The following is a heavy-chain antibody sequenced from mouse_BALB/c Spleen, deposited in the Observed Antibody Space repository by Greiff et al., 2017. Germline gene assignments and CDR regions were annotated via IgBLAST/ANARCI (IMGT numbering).Heavy chain of an antibody. CDR1: GFTFSSYT. Sequence: EVKLLESGGGLVKPGGSLKLSCAASGFTFSSYTMSWVRQTPEKRLEWVATISSGGSYTYYPDSVKGRFTISSDNAKNTLYLQMSSLKSEDTAMYYCTRERDLLRFAYWGQGTLVTVSA. D-gene: IGHD1-1*01. CDR2: ISSGGSYT. J-gene: IGHJ3*01. V-gene: IGHV5-6-4*01. CDR3: TRERDLLRFAY.